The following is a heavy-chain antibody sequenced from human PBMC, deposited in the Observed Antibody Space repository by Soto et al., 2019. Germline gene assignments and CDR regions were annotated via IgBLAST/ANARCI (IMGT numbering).Heavy chain of an antibody. V-gene: IGHV4-31*03. CDR3: ARTKVGFSIPRDS. J-gene: IGHJ5*01. Sequence: SETLSLTCSVSGVSISRGGNYLGWIRQHPGKGLEWIGYMHYDGSTFHNPSLQSRVTISSDTSKNQFSLKVRSVTATDTAVYYGARTKVGFSIPRDSWGQGTLVTVSS. CDR2: MHYDGST. D-gene: IGHD1-26*01. CDR1: GVSISRGGNY.